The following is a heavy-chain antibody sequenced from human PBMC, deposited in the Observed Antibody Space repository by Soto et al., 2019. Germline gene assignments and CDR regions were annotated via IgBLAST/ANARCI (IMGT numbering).Heavy chain of an antibody. D-gene: IGHD6-19*01. J-gene: IGHJ4*01. V-gene: IGHV4-38-2*02. CDR1: GSSISSGSY. CDR2: IYHGGTT. Sequence: LALTCTVSGSSISSGSYWAWIRQPPGKGPEWIASIYHGGTTFYNPSLKSRITISVDTSNNQFSLKLTSVTAADTAVYYCARVHVMVVAGSTFDYWGHGTLVNVSS. CDR3: ARVHVMVVAGSTFDY.